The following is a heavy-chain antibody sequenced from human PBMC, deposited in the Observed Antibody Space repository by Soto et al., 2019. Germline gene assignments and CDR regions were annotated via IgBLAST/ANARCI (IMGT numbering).Heavy chain of an antibody. CDR2: FYHSKIP. D-gene: IGHD3-22*01. CDR3: ARVGYYSDTNGYFDY. Sequence: TSETLSLTCTVSGGSISSGYYWGWIRQPPGKGLEWIGNFYHSKIPYYNPSLKSRVTISADTSKNQFSLKLTSVTAADTAVYYCARVGYYSDTNGYFDYWGQGALVTVSS. V-gene: IGHV4-38-2*02. J-gene: IGHJ4*02. CDR1: GGSISSGYY.